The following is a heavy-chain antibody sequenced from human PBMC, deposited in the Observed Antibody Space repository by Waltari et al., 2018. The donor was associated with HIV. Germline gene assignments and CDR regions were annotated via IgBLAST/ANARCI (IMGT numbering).Heavy chain of an antibody. Sequence: QVQLQESGPGLVKPSETLSFTCPVSGGSISSYYWSWIRQPPGKGVEWSGYIYYSGSTNYNPSLKSRVTISVDTSKNQFSLKLSSVTAADTAVYYCARLRGGGYSGYDPDAFDIWGQGTMVTVSS. V-gene: IGHV4-59*08. CDR2: IYYSGST. CDR1: GGSISSYY. D-gene: IGHD5-12*01. CDR3: ARLRGGGYSGYDPDAFDI. J-gene: IGHJ3*02.